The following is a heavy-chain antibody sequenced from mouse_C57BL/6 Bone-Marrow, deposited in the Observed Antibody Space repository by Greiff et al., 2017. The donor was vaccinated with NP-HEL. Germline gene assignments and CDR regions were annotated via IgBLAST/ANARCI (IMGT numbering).Heavy chain of an antibody. J-gene: IGHJ2*01. D-gene: IGHD1-1*01. CDR2: FYPGSGSI. V-gene: IGHV1-62-2*01. CDR1: GYTFTEYT. CDR3: ARHPITTVVATDYFDY. Sequence: VKLMESGAELVKPGASVKLSCKASGYTFTEYTIHWVKQRSGQGLEWIGWFYPGSGSIKYNEKFKDKATLTADKSSSTVYMELSRLTSEDSAVYFCARHPITTVVATDYFDYWGQGTTLTVSS.